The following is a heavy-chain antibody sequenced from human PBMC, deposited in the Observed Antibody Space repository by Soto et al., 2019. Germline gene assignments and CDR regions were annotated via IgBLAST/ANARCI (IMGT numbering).Heavy chain of an antibody. CDR3: ARVGFGELLAHGMDV. CDR1: GGSISSGDYY. J-gene: IGHJ6*02. D-gene: IGHD3-10*01. V-gene: IGHV4-30-4*01. CDR2: IYYNGST. Sequence: QVQLQESGPGLVKPSQTLSLTCTVSGGSISSGDYYWSWIRQPPGKGLEWIGYIYYNGSTYYNPSLKSRVTISVDTSKNQFSLKLSSVTAADTAVYYCARVGFGELLAHGMDVWGQGTTVTVSS.